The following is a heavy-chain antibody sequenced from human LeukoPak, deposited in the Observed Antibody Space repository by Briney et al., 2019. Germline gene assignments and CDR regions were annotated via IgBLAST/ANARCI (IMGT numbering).Heavy chain of an antibody. J-gene: IGHJ4*02. CDR1: GFTLSSYW. D-gene: IGHD6-13*01. Sequence: GGSLRLSCATSGFTLSSYWMHWVRQVPGKGLEWLSRINNDGVSTSYADSVKGRFTISRDNSKNTLYLQINSLRAEDTAVYYCARGIAAAGTGLFNWGQGTLLTVSS. V-gene: IGHV3-74*01. CDR3: ARGIAAAGTGLFN. CDR2: INNDGVST.